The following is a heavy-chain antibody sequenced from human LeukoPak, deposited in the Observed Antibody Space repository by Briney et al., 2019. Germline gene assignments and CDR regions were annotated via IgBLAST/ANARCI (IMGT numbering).Heavy chain of an antibody. Sequence: SETLSLTCTVSGGSISIYYWSWIRQPPGKGLEWIWYIYYSGSTNYNPSLKSRVTISVDTSKNQFSLKLSSVTAADTAVYYCARDRLYGDYDGNFDYWGQGTLVTVSS. D-gene: IGHD4-17*01. CDR1: GGSISIYY. V-gene: IGHV4-59*12. CDR3: ARDRLYGDYDGNFDY. CDR2: IYYSGST. J-gene: IGHJ4*02.